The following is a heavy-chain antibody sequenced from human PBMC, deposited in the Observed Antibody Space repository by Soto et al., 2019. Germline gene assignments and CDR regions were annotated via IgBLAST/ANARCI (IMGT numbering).Heavy chain of an antibody. CDR2: IIPIFGTA. CDR1: GGTFSSYA. J-gene: IGHJ4*02. Sequence: QVQLVQSGAEVKKPGYSVKVSCKASGGTFSSYAISCVRQAPGQGLEWMGGIIPIFGTANYAQKFKGRVTITADKSTSTAYMELSSLRSEDTAVYYCAREKRWLQYFDYWGQGTLVTVSS. CDR3: AREKRWLQYFDY. D-gene: IGHD5-12*01. V-gene: IGHV1-69*06.